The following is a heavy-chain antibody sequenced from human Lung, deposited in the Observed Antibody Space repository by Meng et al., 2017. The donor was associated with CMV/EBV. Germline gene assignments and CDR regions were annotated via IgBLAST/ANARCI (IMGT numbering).Heavy chain of an antibody. CDR2: IYWDDDK. J-gene: IGHJ5*02. Sequence: QITLQESGPTLVKPTPTLTLTCTSSVFSLSTSEVGVGWIRQPPGKALEWLAVIYWDDDKRYSPSLKSRLTITKDTSKNQVVLTLTNMDPVDTATYYCALFTGSWFDPWGQGTLVTVSS. V-gene: IGHV2-5*02. CDR3: ALFTGSWFDP. D-gene: IGHD1-14*01. CDR1: VFSLSTSEVG.